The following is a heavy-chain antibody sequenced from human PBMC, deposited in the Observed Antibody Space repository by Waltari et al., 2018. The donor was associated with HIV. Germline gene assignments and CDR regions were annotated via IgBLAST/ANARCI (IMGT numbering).Heavy chain of an antibody. J-gene: IGHJ6*02. D-gene: IGHD3-10*01. V-gene: IGHV1-69*12. Sequence: QVQLVQSGAEVKKPGSSVRVSCKASGGTFSTYAISWVRQAPGQGLEWMGGIIPVFGTANSAQKFQDRVRITADESTSSAHMELSSLISEDTAVYYCATHYGSGTYHNYYYGMDVWGQGTTVTVSS. CDR3: ATHYGSGTYHNYYYGMDV. CDR1: GGTFSTYA. CDR2: IIPVFGTA.